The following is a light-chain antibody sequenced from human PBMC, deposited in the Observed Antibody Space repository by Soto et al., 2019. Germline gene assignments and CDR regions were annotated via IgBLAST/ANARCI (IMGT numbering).Light chain of an antibody. CDR2: CAS. Sequence: EIVLTQSPGTLSLSPGEIATLSCRASQSVSSNYLAWYQQKPGQAPRLLIYCASNRATGIPDRFSGSGSGTDFTLSISRLEAEDFAVYYCQQYGSSPRFGQGTRLEIK. V-gene: IGKV3-20*01. CDR3: QQYGSSPR. CDR1: QSVSSNY. J-gene: IGKJ5*01.